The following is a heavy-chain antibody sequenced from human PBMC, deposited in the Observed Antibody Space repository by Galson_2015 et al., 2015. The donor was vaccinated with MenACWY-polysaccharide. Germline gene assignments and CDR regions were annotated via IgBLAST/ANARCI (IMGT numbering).Heavy chain of an antibody. D-gene: IGHD2-21*02. J-gene: IGHJ3*02. V-gene: IGHV3-74*01. CDR2: VDSDGSEI. Sequence: SLRLSCAASGFTLNNYWMHWVRQVPGKALVWVARVDSDGSEITYADSVRGRFSISRDNAKNTLYLQMNSLRVEDTAVYYCTRVSVVTAGPFDIWGQAT. CDR1: GFTLNNYW. CDR3: TRVSVVTAGPFDI.